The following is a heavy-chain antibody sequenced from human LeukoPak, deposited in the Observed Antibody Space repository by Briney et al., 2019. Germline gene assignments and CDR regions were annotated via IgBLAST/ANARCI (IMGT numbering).Heavy chain of an antibody. D-gene: IGHD3-3*01. Sequence: SETLSLTCTVSGGSISSYYWSWIRQPPGKGLEWSGYIYYSGSTNYNPSLKSRVTISVDTSKNQFSLKLSSVTAADTAVYYCARHGASPAFPTGVHYDFWSGYYSEWGQGTLVTVSS. CDR2: IYYSGST. CDR1: GGSISSYY. CDR3: ARHGASPAFPTGVHYDFWSGYYSE. V-gene: IGHV4-59*08. J-gene: IGHJ4*02.